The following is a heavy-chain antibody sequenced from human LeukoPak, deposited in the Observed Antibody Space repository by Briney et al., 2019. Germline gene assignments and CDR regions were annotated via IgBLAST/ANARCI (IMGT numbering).Heavy chain of an antibody. D-gene: IGHD3-22*01. Sequence: GGSLRLSCAASGFTLSGSDIHWVRQASGKGLEWVGHIRSKTNNYATADAASVKGRFTSSRDDSKNTAYIQMNSLKTEDTAVYYCTRHNYDRSGYGAFDIWGQGTMVTVSS. V-gene: IGHV3-73*01. J-gene: IGHJ3*02. CDR1: GFTLSGSD. CDR2: IRSKTNNYAT. CDR3: TRHNYDRSGYGAFDI.